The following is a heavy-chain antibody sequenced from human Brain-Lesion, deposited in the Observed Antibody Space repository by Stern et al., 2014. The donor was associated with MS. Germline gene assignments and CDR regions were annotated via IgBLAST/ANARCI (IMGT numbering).Heavy chain of an antibody. D-gene: IGHD2-2*01. J-gene: IGHJ6*02. V-gene: IGHV4-61*02. Sequence: QVQLVQSGPGLVKPSQTLSLSCTVSGGSISSGGYYWSWIRQPAGKGLEWIGRILNGGRPSYTPPLKSRVTISIDTSKNQFSLRLNSMTAADTAVYYCARGRVVPGFQYYATDVWGQGTTVIVSS. CDR2: ILNGGRP. CDR3: ARGRVVPGFQYYATDV. CDR1: GGSISSGGYY.